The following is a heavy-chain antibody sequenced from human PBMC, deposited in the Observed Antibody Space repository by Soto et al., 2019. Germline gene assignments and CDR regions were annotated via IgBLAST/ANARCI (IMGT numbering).Heavy chain of an antibody. V-gene: IGHV4-30-2*01. CDR2: VTHSGTA. J-gene: IGHJ4*02. CDR3: ASIHWAQSSLDY. CDR1: GGSIDSGAFS. D-gene: IGHD6-19*01. Sequence: SETLSLTCAVSGGSIDSGAFSLSWIRQPPGKGLEWIGYVTHSGTAYSIPSLNGRLTLSVDSSQTQFSLKLTSVTAADSAFYYCASIHWAQSSLDYWGRGILVTVSS.